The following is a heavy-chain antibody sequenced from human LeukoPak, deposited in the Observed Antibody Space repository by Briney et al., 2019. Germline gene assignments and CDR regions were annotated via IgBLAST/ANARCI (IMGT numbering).Heavy chain of an antibody. Sequence: GGSLRLSCAASGFTFSSYSMNWVRQAPGKGLEWVSSISSSSSYIYYADSVKGRFTISRDNAKNSLYLQMNSLRAEDTAVYYCARDLQYSSSWYRWFDPWGQGTLATVSS. V-gene: IGHV3-21*01. CDR2: ISSSSSYI. D-gene: IGHD6-13*01. J-gene: IGHJ5*02. CDR1: GFTFSSYS. CDR3: ARDLQYSSSWYRWFDP.